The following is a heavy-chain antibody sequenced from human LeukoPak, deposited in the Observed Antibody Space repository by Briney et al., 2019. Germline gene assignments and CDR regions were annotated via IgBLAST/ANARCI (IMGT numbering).Heavy chain of an antibody. Sequence: GGSLRLSCAASGFIFSDYYMSWIRQAPGKGLEWVSYISSSGITIYYADSVKGRFTISRDNSKNTLYLHVNSLRPEDTAVYYCARGPHYALGIYFDYWGQGTLVTVSS. CDR3: ARGPHYALGIYFDY. J-gene: IGHJ4*02. CDR1: GFIFSDYY. CDR2: ISSSGITI. V-gene: IGHV3-11*04. D-gene: IGHD7-27*01.